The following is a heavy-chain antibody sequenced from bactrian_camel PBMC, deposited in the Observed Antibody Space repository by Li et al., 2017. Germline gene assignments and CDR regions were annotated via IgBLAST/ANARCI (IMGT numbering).Heavy chain of an antibody. V-gene: IGHV3S53*01. CDR1: GYTYSTYC. J-gene: IGHJ4*01. CDR2: IASDGST. D-gene: IGHD4*01. Sequence: QLVESGGGSVQAGGSLRLSCAASGYTYSTYCMGWFRQTPGKEREGVAGIASDGSTIYADSVKGRFTISKDNTKNTLTLQMNSLKPEDTAMYYCAANPFRPYDCRSSEANYDYWGQGTQVTV. CDR3: AANPFRPYDCRSSEANYDY.